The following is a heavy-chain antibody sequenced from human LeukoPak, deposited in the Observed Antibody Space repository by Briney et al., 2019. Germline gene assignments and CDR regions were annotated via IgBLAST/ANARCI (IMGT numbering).Heavy chain of an antibody. Sequence: SETLSLTCTVSGGSISSYYWSWIRQPPGKGLEWIGDIYYSGRTNYKPSLKSRVTILVDTSKNQFSLRLRSVTAADTAVYYCARVLTEYSSSRCLDFWGQGAMVTVSS. CDR2: IYYSGRT. D-gene: IGHD6-13*01. V-gene: IGHV4-59*01. CDR1: GGSISSYY. J-gene: IGHJ4*02. CDR3: ARVLTEYSSSRCLDF.